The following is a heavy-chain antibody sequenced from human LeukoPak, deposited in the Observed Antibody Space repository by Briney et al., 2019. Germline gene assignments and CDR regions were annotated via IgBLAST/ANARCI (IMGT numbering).Heavy chain of an antibody. CDR1: GFTFSSYS. D-gene: IGHD3-22*01. CDR3: ARDGNYYDSSGYLKFDP. V-gene: IGHV3-21*01. Sequence: GGSLRLSCAASGFTFSSYSMNWVRQAPGKGLEWVSSISSSSSYIYYADSVKGRFTISRDNAKNSLYLQMNSLRAEDTAVYYCARDGNYYDSSGYLKFDPWGQGTLVTVSS. J-gene: IGHJ5*02. CDR2: ISSSSSYI.